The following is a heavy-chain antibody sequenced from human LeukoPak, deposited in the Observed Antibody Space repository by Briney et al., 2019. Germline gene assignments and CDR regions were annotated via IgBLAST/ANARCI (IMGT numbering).Heavy chain of an antibody. V-gene: IGHV3-74*01. CDR3: AKVDNPYSSGWYNDAFDI. Sequence: PGGSLRLSCAASGFTFSNYWMHWVRQAPGKGLVWVSRINSDGSTTSYADSVKGRFTISRDNAKNTLYLQMNSLRAEVTAVYYCAKVDNPYSSGWYNDAFDIWGQGTMVTVSS. CDR2: INSDGSTT. J-gene: IGHJ3*02. CDR1: GFTFSNYW. D-gene: IGHD6-19*01.